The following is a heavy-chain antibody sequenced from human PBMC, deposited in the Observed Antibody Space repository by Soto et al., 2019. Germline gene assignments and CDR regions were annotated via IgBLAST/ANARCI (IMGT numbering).Heavy chain of an antibody. V-gene: IGHV1-18*01. CDR2: ISAYNGNT. Sequence: QVPLVQSGAEVKKPGASVKVSCKASGYTFTSYGISWVRQAPGQGLEWMGWISAYNGNTNYAQKLQGRVTMTTDTSTSTAYMELRSLRSDDTAVYYCARETPGKTYYYYGMDVWGQGTTVTVSS. CDR1: GYTFTSYG. CDR3: ARETPGKTYYYYGMDV. J-gene: IGHJ6*02.